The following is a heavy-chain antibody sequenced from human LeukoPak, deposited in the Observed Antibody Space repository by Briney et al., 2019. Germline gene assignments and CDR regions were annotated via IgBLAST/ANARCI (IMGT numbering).Heavy chain of an antibody. CDR2: IRYTGTNK. J-gene: IGHJ4*02. Sequence: GGSLRLSCAASGFTFSSFGMHWVRQAPGKGLEWVTFIRYTGTNKYYADSVKGRFTISRDNSKNTLYLQMNNLRAEDTAVYYCAKDPGDHHFDYWGQGTLVSVSS. CDR3: AKDPGDHHFDY. V-gene: IGHV3-30*02. CDR1: GFTFSSFG. D-gene: IGHD1-1*01.